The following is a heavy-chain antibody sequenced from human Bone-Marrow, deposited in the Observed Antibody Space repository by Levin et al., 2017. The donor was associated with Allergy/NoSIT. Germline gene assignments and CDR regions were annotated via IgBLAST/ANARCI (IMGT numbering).Heavy chain of an antibody. CDR2: IKQDGSEK. Sequence: GESLKISCAASGFTFSNYYMSWVRQAPGKGPEWVANIKQDGSEKSYVDSVKGRFTISRDNAKNSLYLEMNSLRAEDTAVYYCARDQGYCSGSVCYSWYYFDYWGQGTLVTVSS. J-gene: IGHJ4*02. D-gene: IGHD2-15*01. V-gene: IGHV3-7*01. CDR1: GFTFSNYY. CDR3: ARDQGYCSGSVCYSWYYFDY.